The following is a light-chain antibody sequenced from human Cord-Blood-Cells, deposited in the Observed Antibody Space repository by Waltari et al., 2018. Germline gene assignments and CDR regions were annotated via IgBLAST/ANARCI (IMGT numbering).Light chain of an antibody. J-gene: IGLJ2*01. CDR2: EGS. CDR3: CSYAGSSTVV. CDR1: SSDVGSYNL. V-gene: IGLV2-23*01. Sequence: QSALTQPASVSGSPGQSITISCTGTSSDVGSYNLVSRYQQHPGKAPKLMIYEGSKRRAGVSHRCSGSKAGKTAALTISGFQAEDEADYYCCSYAGSSTVVFGGGTKLTV.